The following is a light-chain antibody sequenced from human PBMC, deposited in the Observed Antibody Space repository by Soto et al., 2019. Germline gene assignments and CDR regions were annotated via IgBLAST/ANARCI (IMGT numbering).Light chain of an antibody. Sequence: EIVLTQSPATLSLSPGERATLSCRASQSVSSYLAWYQQKPGQAPRLLIYDASNRATGIPARFSGSGSGTDFTLTISSLEPEDFAVYYCQQRSNWPLTFXGGTKADIK. CDR3: QQRSNWPLT. CDR2: DAS. V-gene: IGKV3-11*01. CDR1: QSVSSY. J-gene: IGKJ4*01.